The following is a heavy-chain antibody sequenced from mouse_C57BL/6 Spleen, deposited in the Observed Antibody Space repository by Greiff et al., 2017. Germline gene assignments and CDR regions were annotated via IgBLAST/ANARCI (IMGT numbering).Heavy chain of an antibody. J-gene: IGHJ4*01. CDR1: GYSITSGYY. CDR3: ARELGGAMDY. CDR2: ISYDGSN. Sequence: EVKVEESGPGLVKPSQSLSLTCSVTGYSITSGYYWNWIRQFPGNKLEWMGYISYDGSNNYNPSLKNRISITRDTSKNQFFLKLNSVTTEDTATYYCARELGGAMDYWGQGTSVTVSS. D-gene: IGHD4-1*01. V-gene: IGHV3-6*01.